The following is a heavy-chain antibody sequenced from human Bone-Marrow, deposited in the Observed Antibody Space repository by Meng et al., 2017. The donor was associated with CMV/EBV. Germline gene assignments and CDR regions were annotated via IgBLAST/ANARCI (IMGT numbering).Heavy chain of an antibody. CDR1: GFTFSSYW. CDR2: INSDGSST. Sequence: GESLKISWAASGFTFSSYWMHWVRQAPGKGLVWVSRINSDGSSTSYTDSVKGRFTISRDNAKNTLYLQMNSLRAEDTAVYYCARRKSSSSVGGMDVWGQGTTVTVSS. V-gene: IGHV3-74*01. CDR3: ARRKSSSSVGGMDV. J-gene: IGHJ6*02. D-gene: IGHD6-6*01.